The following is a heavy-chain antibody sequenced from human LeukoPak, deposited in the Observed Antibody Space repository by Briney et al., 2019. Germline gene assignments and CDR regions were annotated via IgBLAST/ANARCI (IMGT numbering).Heavy chain of an antibody. V-gene: IGHV1-2*02. J-gene: IGHJ4*02. CDR1: GYTFTSYD. CDR3: ARDATFGELPH. D-gene: IGHD3-10*01. Sequence: ASVKVSCKASGYTFTSYDINWVRQATGQGLEWMGWINPASGGTNYAQKFQGRVTMTRDTSISTAYMELSRLRSDDTAVYYCARDATFGELPHWGQGTLVTVSS. CDR2: INPASGGT.